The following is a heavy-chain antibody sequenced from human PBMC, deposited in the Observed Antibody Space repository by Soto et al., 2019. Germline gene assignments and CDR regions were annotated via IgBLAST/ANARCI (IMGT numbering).Heavy chain of an antibody. D-gene: IGHD6-6*01. J-gene: IGHJ6*02. V-gene: IGHV3-48*02. CDR1: GFTFISYS. Sequence: PVGSLRLSCAASGFTFISYSMNWVRQAPGKGLEWVSYISSSSSTIYYADSVKGRFTISRDNAKNSLYLQMNSLRDEDTAVYYCARPEYSSSSYGMDVWGQGTTVTVSS. CDR3: ARPEYSSSSYGMDV. CDR2: ISSSSSTI.